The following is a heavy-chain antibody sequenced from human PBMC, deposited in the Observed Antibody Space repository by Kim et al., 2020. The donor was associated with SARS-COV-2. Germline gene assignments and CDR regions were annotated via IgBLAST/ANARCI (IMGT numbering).Heavy chain of an antibody. CDR3: TTDSSDWTQSRSWSGAFDL. Sequence: GGSLRLSCVASGFTFSNASMNWVRQAPGKGLEWLGRIKSKTDGGTRDYAAPVKGGFTMSRDDSINTVYLQMDSLKTEDTALYYCTTDSSDWTQSRSWSGAFDLWGQGTMVTVSA. V-gene: IGHV3-15*01. CDR2: IKSKTDGGTR. D-gene: IGHD6-13*01. CDR1: GFTFSNAS. J-gene: IGHJ3*01.